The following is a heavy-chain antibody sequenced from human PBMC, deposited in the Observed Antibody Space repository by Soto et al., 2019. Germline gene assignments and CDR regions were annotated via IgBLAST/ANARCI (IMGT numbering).Heavy chain of an antibody. J-gene: IGHJ4*02. CDR3: AKGAYCPAGRCYCDDH. Sequence: EVQLLESGGGLVQPGGSLRLSCAASGFTFSSYVMTCVRQAPGKGLEWVSVVSPRGGAKYYADSVKARFTIAKDNSNNTLYLQMNGLRPEDTAVYYCAKGAYCPAGRCYCDDHWGQGSLVTVSS. CDR1: GFTFSSYV. V-gene: IGHV3-23*01. D-gene: IGHD2-15*01. CDR2: VSPRGGAK.